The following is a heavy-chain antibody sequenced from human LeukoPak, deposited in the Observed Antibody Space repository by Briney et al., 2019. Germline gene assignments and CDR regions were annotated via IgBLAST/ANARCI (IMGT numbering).Heavy chain of an antibody. CDR3: ARHFMYTKSSGYNL. Sequence: SETLSLTCTVSGGSISSSSYYWSWIRQPPGKGLEWIGEINDRGSSNYIPSLKSRVTISVDRSKNKFSLWLSSVTAADTAMYYCARHFMYTKSSGYNLWGQGTLVTVSS. D-gene: IGHD6-19*01. J-gene: IGHJ1*01. CDR1: GGSISSSSYY. V-gene: IGHV4-39*01. CDR2: INDRGSS.